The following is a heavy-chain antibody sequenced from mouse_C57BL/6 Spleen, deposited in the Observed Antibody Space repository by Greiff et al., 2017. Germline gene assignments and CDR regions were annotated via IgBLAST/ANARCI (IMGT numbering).Heavy chain of an antibody. CDR3: ARKGYSNYEAWFAY. D-gene: IGHD2-5*01. Sequence: EVKLVESGEGLVKPGGSLKLSCAASGFTFSSYTMSWVRQTPEKRLEWVATISGGGGNTYYPDSVKGRFTISRDNAKNTLYLQMSSLRSEDTALYYCARKGYSNYEAWFAYWGQGTLVTVSA. V-gene: IGHV5-9*01. CDR1: GFTFSSYT. CDR2: ISGGGGNT. J-gene: IGHJ3*01.